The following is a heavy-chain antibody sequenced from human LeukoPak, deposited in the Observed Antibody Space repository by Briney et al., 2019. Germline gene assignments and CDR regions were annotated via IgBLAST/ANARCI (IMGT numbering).Heavy chain of an antibody. CDR3: AKGETEGGGLAHAY. V-gene: IGHV3-23*01. CDR1: GFTFPDFA. D-gene: IGHD2-15*01. Sequence: GGSLRLSCAASGFTFPDFAMSWVRQAPGKGLEWVSAISCSGGTTYYADAVKGRFTISRDNSKNTLYLQMNSLSAEDTAEYYCAKGETEGGGLAHAYWGQGTLVTVSS. J-gene: IGHJ4*02. CDR2: ISCSGGTT.